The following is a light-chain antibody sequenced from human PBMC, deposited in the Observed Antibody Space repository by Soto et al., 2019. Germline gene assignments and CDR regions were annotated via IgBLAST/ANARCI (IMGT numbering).Light chain of an antibody. Sequence: QSALTQPASVSGSPGQSITISCTGTSSDVGGYNYVSWSQHHPGKAPKLMIYEVSHRPSGVSNRFSGSKSGNTASLTISGLQAEDEADYYCSSYTTTNTYVFGTGPKVTVL. V-gene: IGLV2-14*01. J-gene: IGLJ1*01. CDR3: SSYTTTNTYV. CDR1: SSDVGGYNY. CDR2: EVS.